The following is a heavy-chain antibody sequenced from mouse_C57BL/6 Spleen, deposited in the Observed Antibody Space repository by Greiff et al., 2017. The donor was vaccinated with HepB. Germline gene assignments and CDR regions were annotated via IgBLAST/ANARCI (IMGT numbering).Heavy chain of an antibody. CDR1: GYAFSSYW. CDR2: IYPGDGDT. J-gene: IGHJ2*01. CDR3: ARSNWDYGSSYRVDY. Sequence: QLQQSGAELVKPGASVKISCKASGYAFSSYWMNWVKQRPGKGLEWIGQIYPGDGDTNYNGKFKGKATLTADKSSSTAYMQLSSLTSEDSAVYFCARSNWDYGSSYRVDYWGQGTTLTVSS. V-gene: IGHV1-80*01. D-gene: IGHD1-1*01.